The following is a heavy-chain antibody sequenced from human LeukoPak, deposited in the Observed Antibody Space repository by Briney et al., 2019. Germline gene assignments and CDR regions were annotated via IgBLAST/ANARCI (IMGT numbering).Heavy chain of an antibody. D-gene: IGHD1-26*01. CDR3: ARGSGGASGY. CDR2: IYYSGST. Sequence: SETLSLTCSVYGVSISSFYWSWIRQPPGKGLEWIGYIYYSGSTNYNPSLKSRVTISVDTSKNQFSLNLSSVTAADTAMYYCARGSGGASGYWGQGTLVTVSS. V-gene: IGHV4-59*01. J-gene: IGHJ4*02. CDR1: GVSISSFY.